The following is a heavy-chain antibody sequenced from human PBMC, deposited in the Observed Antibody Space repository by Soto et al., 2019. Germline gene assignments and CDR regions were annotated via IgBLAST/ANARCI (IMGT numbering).Heavy chain of an antibody. V-gene: IGHV1-18*01. CDR3: ARDGIVVVPAAIVGYYYYYGMDV. CDR2: ISAYNGNT. Sequence: ASVKVSCKASGYTFTSYGISWVRQAPGQGLEWMGWISAYNGNTNYAQKLQGRVTMTTDTSTSTAYMELRSLRSDDTAVYYCARDGIVVVPAAIVGYYYYYGMDVWGQGTTVTV. CDR1: GYTFTSYG. D-gene: IGHD2-2*01. J-gene: IGHJ6*02.